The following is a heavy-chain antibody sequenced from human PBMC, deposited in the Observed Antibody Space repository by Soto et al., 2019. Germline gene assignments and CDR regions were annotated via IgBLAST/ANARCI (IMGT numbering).Heavy chain of an antibody. Sequence: ASVKVSCKASGYTFTSYGISWVRQAPGQGLEWMGWISAYNGNTNYAQKLQGRVTMTTDTSTSTAYMELRSLRSDDTAVYYCARATGGDYSRGSNYYYYYMDVWGKGTTVTVSS. V-gene: IGHV1-18*01. CDR3: ARATGGDYSRGSNYYYYYMDV. CDR1: GYTFTSYG. J-gene: IGHJ6*03. D-gene: IGHD4-17*01. CDR2: ISAYNGNT.